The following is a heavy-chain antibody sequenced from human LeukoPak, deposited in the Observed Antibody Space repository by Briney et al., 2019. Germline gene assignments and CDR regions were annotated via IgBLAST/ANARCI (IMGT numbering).Heavy chain of an antibody. J-gene: IGHJ4*02. CDR1: GFTFSRYA. Sequence: PGGSLRLSCAASGFTFSRYAMSWVRQAPGKGLEWVSAISGSGGSTYYADSVKGRFTISRDNSKNTLYLQMNSLRAEDTAVYYCAKSPDYYDSSGYIDYWGQRTLVTVSS. D-gene: IGHD3-22*01. CDR3: AKSPDYYDSSGYIDY. V-gene: IGHV3-23*01. CDR2: ISGSGGST.